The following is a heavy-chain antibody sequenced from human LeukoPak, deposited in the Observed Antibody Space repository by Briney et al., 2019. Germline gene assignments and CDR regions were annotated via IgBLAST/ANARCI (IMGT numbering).Heavy chain of an antibody. Sequence: SETLSLTCTVSGGSISSYYWSWIRQPPGKGLEWIGYIYYSGSTNYNPSLKSRVTISVDTSKNQFSLKLSSVTAADTAVYYCARERRYYDSSGYYLDYYYYGMDVWGQGTTVTVSS. CDR1: GGSISSYY. CDR3: ARERRYYDSSGYYLDYYYYGMDV. J-gene: IGHJ6*02. D-gene: IGHD3-22*01. CDR2: IYYSGST. V-gene: IGHV4-59*01.